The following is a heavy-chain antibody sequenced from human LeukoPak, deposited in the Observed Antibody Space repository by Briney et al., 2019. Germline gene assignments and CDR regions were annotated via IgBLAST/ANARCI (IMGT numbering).Heavy chain of an antibody. D-gene: IGHD2-2*01. V-gene: IGHV3-21*01. CDR3: ARVGGHCTSTSCPPPDY. CDR1: GFTFSSYN. J-gene: IGHJ4*02. CDR2: IDSNSRYI. Sequence: GGSLRLSCAASGFTFSSYNMDWVRQAPGQGLEWVPFIDSNSRYIYQADSVKGRFTISRDNAKSSVFLQMNSLRAEDTAVYYCARVGGHCTSTSCPPPDYWGQGTLVTVSS.